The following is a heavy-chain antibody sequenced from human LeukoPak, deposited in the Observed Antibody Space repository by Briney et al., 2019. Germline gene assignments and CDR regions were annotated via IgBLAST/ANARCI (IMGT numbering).Heavy chain of an antibody. J-gene: IGHJ4*02. V-gene: IGHV4-4*09. D-gene: IGHD7-27*01. Sequence: SETLSLTCTVSGGSINNYYWSWIRQPPGKGLEWMGNIYHSGRTNYNPSLKSRVTMSIDTSKNQFSLKLSSVTAADTAVYYCARLAWGRLDYWGQGTLVTVSS. CDR2: IYHSGRT. CDR3: ARLAWGRLDY. CDR1: GGSINNYY.